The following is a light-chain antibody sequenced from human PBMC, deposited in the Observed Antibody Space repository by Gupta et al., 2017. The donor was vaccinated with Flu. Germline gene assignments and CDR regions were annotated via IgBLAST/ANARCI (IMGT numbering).Light chain of an antibody. Sequence: GSLWLSPGERATRSCRASQSVSSSYLAWYQQKPGQAPRLLIYGASSRATGIPDRFSGSGSGTDFTLTISRLEPEDFAVYYCQQYGSSRGTFGQGTKVEIK. CDR1: QSVSSSY. J-gene: IGKJ1*01. CDR3: QQYGSSRGT. CDR2: GAS. V-gene: IGKV3-20*01.